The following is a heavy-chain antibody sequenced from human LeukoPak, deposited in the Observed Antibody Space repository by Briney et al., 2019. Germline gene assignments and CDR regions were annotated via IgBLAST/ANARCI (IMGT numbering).Heavy chain of an antibody. CDR1: GGSISSYY. V-gene: IGHV4-59*01. CDR2: IYYSGST. D-gene: IGHD6-13*01. J-gene: IGHJ5*02. Sequence: SETLSLTCTVSGGSISSYYWSWIRQPPGKGLEWIGYIYYSGSTNYNPSLKSRVTISVDTSKNQFSLKLSSVTAADTAVYYCARGIAAAGSFRFDPWGQGTLVTVSS. CDR3: ARGIAAAGSFRFDP.